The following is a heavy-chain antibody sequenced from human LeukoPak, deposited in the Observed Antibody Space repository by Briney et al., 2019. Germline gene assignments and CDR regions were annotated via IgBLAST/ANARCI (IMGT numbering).Heavy chain of an antibody. J-gene: IGHJ4*02. CDR2: IYYSGSP. CDR3: ARVHSKGGFDY. CDR1: GGSISSSSYY. V-gene: IGHV4-39*07. D-gene: IGHD2-21*01. Sequence: PSETLSLTCTVSGGSISSSSYYWGWIRQPPGKGLEWFGSIYYSGSPFYNPSLKGRVTISLDTSKNQFSLKLSSVTAADTAVYYCARVHSKGGFDYWAREPWSPSPQ.